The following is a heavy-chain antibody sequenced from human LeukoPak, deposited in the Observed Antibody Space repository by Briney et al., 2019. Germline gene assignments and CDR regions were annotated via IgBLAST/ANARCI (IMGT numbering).Heavy chain of an antibody. CDR3: ARLSTRSSGYYNFDAFDI. D-gene: IGHD3-22*01. CDR1: GGSISSSSYY. V-gene: IGHV4-39*01. CDR2: IYYSGST. J-gene: IGHJ3*02. Sequence: PSETLSLTCTVSGGSISSSSYYWGWIRQPPGKGLEWIGSIYYSGSTYYNPSLKSRVTISVDTSKNQFSLKLSSVTAADTAVYYCARLSTRSSGYYNFDAFDIWGQGTMVTVSS.